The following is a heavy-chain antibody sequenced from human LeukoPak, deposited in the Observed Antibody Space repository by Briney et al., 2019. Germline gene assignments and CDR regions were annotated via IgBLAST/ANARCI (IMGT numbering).Heavy chain of an antibody. V-gene: IGHV4-39*01. D-gene: IGHD1-26*01. Sequence: PSETLSLTCTVSGGSVSSSSYYWGWIRQPPGKGLECIGTIYYAGDTYYNPSLESRISISVDTSNNQFSLKLSSVTAADTAVYYCARGSKMLGYNWFDPWGQGTLVTVSS. CDR2: IYYAGDT. CDR3: ARGSKMLGYNWFDP. CDR1: GGSVSSSSYY. J-gene: IGHJ5*02.